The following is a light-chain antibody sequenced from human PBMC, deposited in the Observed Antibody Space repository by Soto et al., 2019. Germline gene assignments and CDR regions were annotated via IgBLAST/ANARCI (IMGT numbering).Light chain of an antibody. CDR1: QSVGSL. CDR2: DAS. Sequence: EIVLTQSPATLSLSPGEGATLSCRASQSVGSLLAWYQQKPGQDPRLVIYDASNRATGIPARFSGSGSGTDFTLTISSLEPEDFAVYYCQQRNSWPITFGQGTRLEIK. V-gene: IGKV3-11*01. CDR3: QQRNSWPIT. J-gene: IGKJ5*01.